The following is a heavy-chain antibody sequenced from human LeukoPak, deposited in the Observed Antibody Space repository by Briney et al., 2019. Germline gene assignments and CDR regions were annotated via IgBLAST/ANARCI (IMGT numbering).Heavy chain of an antibody. Sequence: GGSLRLSCAASGFTFSSYSMSWVRQAPGKGLEWVSSISSSSSYIYYADSVKGRFTISRDNAKNSLYLQMNSLRAEDTAVYYCAREPNYYDSSGYSTSGGQGTLVTVSS. V-gene: IGHV3-21*01. CDR2: ISSSSSYI. J-gene: IGHJ4*02. D-gene: IGHD3-22*01. CDR1: GFTFSSYS. CDR3: AREPNYYDSSGYSTS.